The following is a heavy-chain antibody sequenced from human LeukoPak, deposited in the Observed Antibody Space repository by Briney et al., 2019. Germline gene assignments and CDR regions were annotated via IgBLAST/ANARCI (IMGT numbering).Heavy chain of an antibody. V-gene: IGHV4-39*01. J-gene: IGHJ5*02. Sequence: SETLSLTCTVSGASIINNYYYWGWIRQPPGKGLEWIGNIYYAGSTNYNPSLKSRITMSVDTSKNQFSLKVTSVTAADTAVYYCARIGDDSGTYAPYPNWFHPWGQGILVTVSS. D-gene: IGHD3-10*01. CDR3: ARIGDDSGTYAPYPNWFHP. CDR2: IYYAGST. CDR1: GASIINNYYY.